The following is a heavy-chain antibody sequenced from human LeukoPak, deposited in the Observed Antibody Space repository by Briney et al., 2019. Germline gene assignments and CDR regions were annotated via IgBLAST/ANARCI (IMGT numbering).Heavy chain of an antibody. D-gene: IGHD4-17*01. J-gene: IGHJ5*02. CDR2: IYYSGST. Sequence: SETLSLTCTVSGGSISSGSYYWSWIRQPPGKGLEWIGYIYYSGSTNYNPSLKSRVTISVDTSKNQFSLKLSSVTAADTAVYYCARDHLVDGDYSGPGFDPWGQGTLVTVSS. CDR1: GGSISSGSYY. V-gene: IGHV4-61*01. CDR3: ARDHLVDGDYSGPGFDP.